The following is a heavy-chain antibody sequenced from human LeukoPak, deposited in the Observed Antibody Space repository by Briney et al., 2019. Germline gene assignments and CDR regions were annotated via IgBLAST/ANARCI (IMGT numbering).Heavy chain of an antibody. CDR3: ARDRYYYYETAGDAFDI. CDR2: INSSGSTI. J-gene: IGHJ3*02. V-gene: IGHV3-48*03. Sequence: GGSLRLSCAASGFTFSTYEINWVRQAPGKGLEWVSYINSSGSTIYYADSVKGRFTISRDNAKNSLYLQMNSLRAEDTAVYYCARDRYYYYETAGDAFDIWGQGTMVTVSS. D-gene: IGHD3-22*01. CDR1: GFTFSTYE.